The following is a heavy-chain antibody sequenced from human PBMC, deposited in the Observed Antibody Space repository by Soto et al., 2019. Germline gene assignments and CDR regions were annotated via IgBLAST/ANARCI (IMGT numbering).Heavy chain of an antibody. V-gene: IGHV3-64*01. D-gene: IGHD3-22*01. CDR2: ISSYGGST. Sequence: LRLSCAASGSTFSSYAMHWVRQAPGKGLEYVSAISSYGGSTYYANSVKGRFTISRDNSKNTLYLQMGSLRAEDMAVYYCARDPDSSGYYYFDYWGQGTLVTVSS. CDR3: ARDPDSSGYYYFDY. CDR1: GSTFSSYA. J-gene: IGHJ4*02.